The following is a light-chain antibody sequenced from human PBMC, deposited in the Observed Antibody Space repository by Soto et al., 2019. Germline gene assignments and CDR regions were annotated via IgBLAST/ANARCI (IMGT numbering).Light chain of an antibody. CDR3: CSYAGSYTFE. Sequence: QSALTQTRSVSGSPGQSVTISCTGTSSDVGGYNYVSWYQQHPGKAPKLMIYDVSKRPSGVPDRFSGSKSGNTASLTISGLQAEDEADYYCCSYAGSYTFEFGGGTKVTVL. V-gene: IGLV2-11*01. CDR2: DVS. CDR1: SSDVGGYNY. J-gene: IGLJ2*01.